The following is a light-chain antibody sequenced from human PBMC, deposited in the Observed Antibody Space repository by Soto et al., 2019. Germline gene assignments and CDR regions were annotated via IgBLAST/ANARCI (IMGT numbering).Light chain of an antibody. Sequence: QSALTQPASVSGSLGQSITISCTGTTRDIAGYNYISWYQQLPGKAPKLMIYQVTIRPSGISNRFSGSKSGNTASLTISGLQAEDEADYYCSSYTSSSTLILFGGGTKLTVL. CDR3: SSYTSSSTLIL. CDR2: QVT. CDR1: TRDIAGYNY. J-gene: IGLJ2*01. V-gene: IGLV2-14*01.